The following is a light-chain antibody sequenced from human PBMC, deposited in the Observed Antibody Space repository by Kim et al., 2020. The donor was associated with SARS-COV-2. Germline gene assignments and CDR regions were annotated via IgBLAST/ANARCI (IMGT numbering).Light chain of an antibody. V-gene: IGKV1-5*03. CDR3: QQYNSYPWT. J-gene: IGKJ1*01. CDR2: KAS. Sequence: GDRVTITCRASQSISSWLAWYQQKPGKAPKLLIYKASSLESGVPSRFSGSGSGTEFTLTISSLQPDDFATYYCQQYNSYPWTFGQGTKVDIK. CDR1: QSISSW.